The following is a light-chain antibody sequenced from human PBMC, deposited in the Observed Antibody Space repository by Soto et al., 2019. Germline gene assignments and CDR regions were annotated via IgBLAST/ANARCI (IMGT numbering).Light chain of an antibody. CDR3: QQYNNRTT. CDR2: GAS. V-gene: IGKV3-15*01. Sequence: EIVMTQSPATLSVSPGERATLSCRASQSVNSNLAWYQQKPGQAPRILIYGASTRASGVPARFSGRGSGTELLLPVSSLQSAAFAVYYCQQYNNRTTFGQGTKVEIK. J-gene: IGKJ1*01. CDR1: QSVNSN.